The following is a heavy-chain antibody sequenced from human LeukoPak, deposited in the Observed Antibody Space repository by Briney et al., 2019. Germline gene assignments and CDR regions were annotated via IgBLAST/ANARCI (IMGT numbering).Heavy chain of an antibody. J-gene: IGHJ6*02. V-gene: IGHV3-33*01. CDR2: IWYDGSNK. CDR3: ARVSELGLKYYYYGMDV. Sequence: GRSLRLSCAASGFTFSSYGMHWVRQAPGKGLEWVAVIWYDGSNKYYADSVKGRFTISRDNSKNTLYPQMNSLRAEDTAVYYCARVSELGLKYYYYGMDVWGQGTTVTVSS. CDR1: GFTFSSYG. D-gene: IGHD7-27*01.